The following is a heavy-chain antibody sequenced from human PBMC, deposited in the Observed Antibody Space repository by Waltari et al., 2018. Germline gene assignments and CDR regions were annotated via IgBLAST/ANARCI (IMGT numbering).Heavy chain of an antibody. Sequence: EVRLVESGGGLVKPGVSLRLSCAASGFTFSSYAMNWVRQAPGKGLEWVAGLSASGSRTFYAASVKGRFTISRDNSNNTLYAQMTSLTPEDTATYYCAMSLTVLVRADHWGQGTLVAVSS. CDR2: LSASGSRT. V-gene: IGHV3-23*04. D-gene: IGHD1-26*01. CDR3: AMSLTVLVRADH. J-gene: IGHJ4*02. CDR1: GFTFSSYA.